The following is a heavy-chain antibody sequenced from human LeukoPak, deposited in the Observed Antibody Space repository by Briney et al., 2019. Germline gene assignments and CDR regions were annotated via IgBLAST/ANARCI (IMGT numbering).Heavy chain of an antibody. D-gene: IGHD6-13*01. CDR1: GYTFTNYG. CDR3: ARDTGIAVAGTGDFDY. J-gene: IGHJ4*02. CDR2: ICGYNGKT. V-gene: IGHV1-18*01. Sequence: GASVKVSCKASGYTFTNYGISWVRPAPGQGLEWMGWICGYNGKTNYAQKLQGRVTMTTDTSTSTAYMELRSLRSDDTAVYYCARDTGIAVAGTGDFDYWGQGTLVTASS.